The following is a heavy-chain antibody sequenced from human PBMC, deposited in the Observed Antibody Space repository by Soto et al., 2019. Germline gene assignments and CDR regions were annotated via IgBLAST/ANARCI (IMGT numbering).Heavy chain of an antibody. Sequence: SETLSLTCTVSGGSLSSGDYFWTWVRQHPGKGLEWIGYIYHRGSTYSNPSLESRVSISVDTSKNQFSLRLRSVTAADTAVYYCERKLAGGNRNFAFDIWGQGTMVTVSS. CDR1: GGSLSSGDYF. CDR2: IYHRGST. CDR3: ERKLAGGNRNFAFDI. J-gene: IGHJ3*02. V-gene: IGHV4-31*03. D-gene: IGHD1-26*01.